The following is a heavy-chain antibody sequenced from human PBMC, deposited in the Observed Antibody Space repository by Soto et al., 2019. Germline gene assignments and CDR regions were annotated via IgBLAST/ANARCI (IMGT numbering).Heavy chain of an antibody. V-gene: IGHV2-5*02. J-gene: IGHJ4*02. D-gene: IGHD3-10*02. Sequence: QITLKESGPTLVKPTQTLTLTCTFSGFSLTTSRVGVGWIRQPPGKALEWLALIYWDDDKRYSPSLRSRLTITKDTSKSHVVLTITNTDPVDTPTYSCAHMFGTLSHLGYWGQGTMVTVSS. CDR2: IYWDDDK. CDR1: GFSLTTSRVG. CDR3: AHMFGTLSHLGY.